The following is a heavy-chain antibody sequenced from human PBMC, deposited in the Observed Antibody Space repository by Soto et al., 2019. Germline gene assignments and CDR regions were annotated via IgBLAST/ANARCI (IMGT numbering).Heavy chain of an antibody. D-gene: IGHD5-18*01. J-gene: IGHJ6*02. Sequence: SVKVSCKASGGTFSSYAISWVRQAPGQGLEWMGGIIPIFGTANYAQKFQGRVTITADESTSTAYMELSSLRSEDTAVYYCARGPDTAMLSGTYYSGMDVWGQGTTVTVSS. CDR1: GGTFSSYA. V-gene: IGHV1-69*13. CDR2: IIPIFGTA. CDR3: ARGPDTAMLSGTYYSGMDV.